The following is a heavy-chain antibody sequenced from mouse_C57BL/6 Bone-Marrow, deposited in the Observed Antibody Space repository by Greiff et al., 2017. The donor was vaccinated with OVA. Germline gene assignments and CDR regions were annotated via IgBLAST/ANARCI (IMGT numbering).Heavy chain of an antibody. V-gene: IGHV1-52*01. CDR1: GYTFTSYW. CDR2: IDPSDSET. J-gene: IGHJ4*01. D-gene: IGHD3-3*01. CDR3: AREGWDDAMDY. Sequence: QVQLKQPGAELVRPGSSVKLSCKASGYTFTSYWMHWVKQRPIQGLEWIGNIDPSDSETHYNQKFKDKATLTVDKSSSTAYMQLSSLTSEDSAVYCCAREGWDDAMDYWGQGTSVTVSS.